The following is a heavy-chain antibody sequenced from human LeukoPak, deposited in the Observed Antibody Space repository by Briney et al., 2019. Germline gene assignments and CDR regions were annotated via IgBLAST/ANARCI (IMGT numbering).Heavy chain of an antibody. CDR2: IYFSGST. J-gene: IGHJ4*02. Sequence: SETLSLTCTVSGGSITSYYWSWIRQPPGKGLEWIGYIYFSGSTNYNPSLKSRVTISVDTSKNQFSLKLSSVTAADTALYYCARATTAYCTAGVCPNFDYWGQGTLVTVSS. CDR1: GGSITSYY. D-gene: IGHD2-8*02. CDR3: ARATTAYCTAGVCPNFDY. V-gene: IGHV4-59*01.